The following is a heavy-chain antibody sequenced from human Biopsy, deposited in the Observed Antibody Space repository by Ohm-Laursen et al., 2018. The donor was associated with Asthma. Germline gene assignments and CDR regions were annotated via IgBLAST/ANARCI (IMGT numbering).Heavy chain of an antibody. CDR1: GFTFRDYG. CDR3: ARGYSYSWSFGY. CDR2: ISSRGRNI. J-gene: IGHJ4*02. D-gene: IGHD6-13*01. V-gene: IGHV3-11*01. Sequence: SLRLSCTAFGFTFRDYGMTWIRQPPGKGLEGVASISSRGRNISYADSVRGNFTISRDNAKKSLFLEMNSLTYEDTAVYFCARGYSYSWSFGYWGQGTLVTVSS.